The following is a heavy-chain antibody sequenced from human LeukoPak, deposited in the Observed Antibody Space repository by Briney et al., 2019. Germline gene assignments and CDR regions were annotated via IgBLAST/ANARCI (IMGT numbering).Heavy chain of an antibody. CDR3: TRHQYDSSGSHAY. J-gene: IGHJ4*02. D-gene: IGHD3-22*01. Sequence: GGSLKLSCAASGFTFSGSAMLWVRQASGQGLEWVGRIRSKANSYATAYAASVKGRFTISRDDSKNTAYLQMNSLKTEDTAVYYCTRHQYDSSGSHAYWGQGTLVTVSS. CDR2: IRSKANSYAT. V-gene: IGHV3-73*01. CDR1: GFTFSGSA.